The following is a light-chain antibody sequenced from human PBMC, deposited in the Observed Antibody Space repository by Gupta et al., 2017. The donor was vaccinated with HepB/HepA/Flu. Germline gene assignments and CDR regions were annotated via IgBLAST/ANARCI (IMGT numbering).Light chain of an antibody. CDR2: DAS. V-gene: IGKV3-11*01. CDR3: QQRSNWPPIT. J-gene: IGKJ4*01. CDR1: QSVSSY. Sequence: EIVLTQSPATLSLSPGERATLSCRASQSVSSYLAWYQQKPGQAPRLLIYDASNSATDIPARFSGSGSGTDFTLTISSLEHEDFAVYYCQQRSNWPPITFGGGTKVEIK.